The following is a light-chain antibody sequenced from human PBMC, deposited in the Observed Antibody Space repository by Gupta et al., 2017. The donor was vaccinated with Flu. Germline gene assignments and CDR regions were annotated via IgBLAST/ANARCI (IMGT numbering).Light chain of an antibody. J-gene: IGLJ3*02. Sequence: QSVLTHPPPVSAAPGQTFTISCSGRSSNVGNNYVSWYQQHPGPAPKLLIYENIKRPSGIPARFSGAKSGTSATLDITGLQSGDEADYYWDTWDSSMSDGVFGGGTKLTVL. CDR1: SSNVGNNY. CDR2: ENI. V-gene: IGLV1-51*02. CDR3: DTWDSSMSDGV.